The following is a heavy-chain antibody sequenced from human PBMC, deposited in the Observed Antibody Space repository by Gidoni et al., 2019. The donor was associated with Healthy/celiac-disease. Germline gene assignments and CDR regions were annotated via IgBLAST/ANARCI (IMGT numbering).Heavy chain of an antibody. CDR3: ARAGVDTAMVTRTDWFDP. Sequence: QVQLVPSGAEVKKPGASVKVSCKASGYTFTRSGISWVRQAPGQGLEWMGWISAYNGNTNYAQKLQGRVTMTTDTSTSTAYMELRSLRSDDTAVYYCARAGVDTAMVTRTDWFDPWGQGTLVTVSS. D-gene: IGHD5-18*01. CDR2: ISAYNGNT. CDR1: GYTFTRSG. J-gene: IGHJ5*02. V-gene: IGHV1-18*01.